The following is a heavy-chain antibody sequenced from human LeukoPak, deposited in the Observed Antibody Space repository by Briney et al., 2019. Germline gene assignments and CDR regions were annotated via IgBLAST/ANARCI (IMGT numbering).Heavy chain of an antibody. CDR2: IYYSEIT. D-gene: IGHD2-2*01. Sequence: SQTLSLTCTVSGGSISSGGYYWSWIRQPPGKGLEWIGSIYYSEITYYNPSLKSRVTISVDTSKNQFSLKLSSVTAADTAVYYCARHADCSSTSCYQSWFDPWGQGTLVTVSS. V-gene: IGHV4-39*01. CDR1: GGSISSGGYY. J-gene: IGHJ5*02. CDR3: ARHADCSSTSCYQSWFDP.